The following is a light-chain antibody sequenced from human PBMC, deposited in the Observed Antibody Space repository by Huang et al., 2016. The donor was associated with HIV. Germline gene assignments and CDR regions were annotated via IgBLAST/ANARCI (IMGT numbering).Light chain of an antibody. CDR3: QQYFDVPWT. Sequence: IVMTQSPDSLAVSRGETATINCKSSQSLLFRSNNKNYLAWYQQKPGQPPTLLMSWASTRGSGVPSRFSGGGSGTDFTLTISSLQAEDVAVYFCQQYFDVPWTFGRGTKVEIK. CDR1: QSLLFRSNNKNY. J-gene: IGKJ1*01. V-gene: IGKV4-1*01. CDR2: WAS.